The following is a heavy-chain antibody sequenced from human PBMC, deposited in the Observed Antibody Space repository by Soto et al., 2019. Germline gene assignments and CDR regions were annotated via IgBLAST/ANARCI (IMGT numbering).Heavy chain of an antibody. Sequence: PGGSLRLSCAASGFTFSSYWMSWVRQAPGKGLEWEASIKQDGSEKYYVDSVKGRFTISRDNAKNSLYLQMNSLRAEDTAVYYCARYYYDSSGYFPLGYYYGMDVWGQGTTVTVSS. J-gene: IGHJ6*02. CDR1: GFTFSSYW. D-gene: IGHD3-22*01. CDR3: ARYYYDSSGYFPLGYYYGMDV. V-gene: IGHV3-7*03. CDR2: IKQDGSEK.